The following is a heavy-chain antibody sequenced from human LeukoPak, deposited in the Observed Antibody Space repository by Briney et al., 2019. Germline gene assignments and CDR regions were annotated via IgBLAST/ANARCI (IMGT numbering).Heavy chain of an antibody. CDR1: RFTFNTYA. J-gene: IGHJ1*01. Sequence: GGSLRLSCAASRFTFNTYAMHWVRQAPGKGLEWVAGISNDGTNEDHADSVKGRFTISRDNSKNTLYLQMNSLRAEDTAIYYYARDRIAVAGMGAFQHWGQGTLVTVSS. V-gene: IGHV3-30-3*01. CDR2: ISNDGTNE. CDR3: ARDRIAVAGMGAFQH. D-gene: IGHD6-19*01.